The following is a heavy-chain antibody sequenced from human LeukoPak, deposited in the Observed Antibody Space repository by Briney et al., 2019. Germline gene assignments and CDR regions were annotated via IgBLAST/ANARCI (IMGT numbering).Heavy chain of an antibody. Sequence: SETLSLTCAVSGYSISSGYYWGWIRQTPGKGLEWIGSIHRSGSTYYNPSLKSRVTTLMDTSKNHFSLKLNSVTAADTAVYYCAGKYYYHSSGYFYVDYWGQGTLVTVSS. CDR1: GYSISSGYY. J-gene: IGHJ4*02. V-gene: IGHV4-38-2*01. CDR3: AGKYYYHSSGYFYVDY. CDR2: IHRSGST. D-gene: IGHD3-22*01.